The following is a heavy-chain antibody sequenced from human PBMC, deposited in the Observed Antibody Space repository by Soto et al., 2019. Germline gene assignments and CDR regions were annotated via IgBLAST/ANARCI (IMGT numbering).Heavy chain of an antibody. CDR2: IFSSGST. V-gene: IGHV4-59*01. Sequence: QVQLQESGPGLVKPSETLSLTCTVSGDSISSFYWTWIRQPPGKGLEWVGYIFSSGSTNYNPSLTRRVTLSVDTSETQFSLKLTSVTAADTAVYYCARVGYCSSTPCWPIGYFEYWGQGTLVTVSS. CDR1: GDSISSFY. J-gene: IGHJ4*02. D-gene: IGHD2-2*01. CDR3: ARVGYCSSTPCWPIGYFEY.